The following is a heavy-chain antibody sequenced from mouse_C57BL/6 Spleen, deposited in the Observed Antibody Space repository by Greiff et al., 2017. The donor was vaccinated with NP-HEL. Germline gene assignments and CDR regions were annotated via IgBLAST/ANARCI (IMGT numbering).Heavy chain of an antibody. Sequence: VQVVESGPELVKPGASVKISCKASGYAFSSSWMNWVKQRPGKGLEWIGRIYPGDGDTNYNGKFKGKATLTADKSSSTAYMQLSSLTSEDSAVYFCARAPYSNYDYWGQGTTLTVSS. CDR2: IYPGDGDT. CDR3: ARAPYSNYDY. CDR1: GYAFSSSW. D-gene: IGHD2-5*01. J-gene: IGHJ2*01. V-gene: IGHV1-82*01.